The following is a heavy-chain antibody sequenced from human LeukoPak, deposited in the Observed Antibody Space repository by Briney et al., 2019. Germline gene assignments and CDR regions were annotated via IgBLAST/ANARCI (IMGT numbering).Heavy chain of an antibody. D-gene: IGHD5/OR15-5a*01. CDR1: GFTFSTYS. CDR3: ARESWVSVALDY. CDR2: ISTSSTYI. V-gene: IGHV3-21*01. J-gene: IGHJ4*02. Sequence: GGSLRLSCAASGFTFSTYSMNWVRQAPGKGLEWVSSISTSSTYIYYADSVKGRFTISRDNARNSLYLQMNSLRAEDTAVYYCARESWVSVALDYWGQGTLVTVSS.